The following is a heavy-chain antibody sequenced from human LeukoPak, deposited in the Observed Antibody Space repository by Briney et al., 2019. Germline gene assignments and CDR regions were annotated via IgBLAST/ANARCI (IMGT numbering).Heavy chain of an antibody. Sequence: PSETLSLTCAVYGGSFSGYYWSWIRQPPGKGLEWIGEINHSGSTNYNPPLKSRVTISVDTSKNQFSLKLSSVTAADTAVYYCARGNAGYGDYWGQGTLVTVSS. D-gene: IGHD5-12*01. CDR1: GGSFSGYY. CDR2: INHSGST. CDR3: ARGNAGYGDY. V-gene: IGHV4-34*01. J-gene: IGHJ4*02.